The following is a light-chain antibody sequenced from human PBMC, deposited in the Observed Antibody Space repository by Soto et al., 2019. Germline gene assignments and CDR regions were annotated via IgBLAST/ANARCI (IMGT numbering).Light chain of an antibody. CDR1: QSVSSN. Sequence: EIVMTQSPATLSVSPGERATLSCRASQSVSSNLSWYQQKPGQAPRLLMYDASTRATGIPDRFSGSGSGTEFTLTISSLQSEDFAVYYCQQHNNWPPWTFGQGTKVEIK. CDR2: DAS. J-gene: IGKJ1*01. CDR3: QQHNNWPPWT. V-gene: IGKV3-15*01.